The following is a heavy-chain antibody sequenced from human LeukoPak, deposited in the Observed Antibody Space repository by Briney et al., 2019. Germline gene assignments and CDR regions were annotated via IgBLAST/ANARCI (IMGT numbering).Heavy chain of an antibody. V-gene: IGHV3-23*01. Sequence: GGSLRLSCAASGFTFSVAAMTWVRQAPGKGLEWVSLIGASGESTYYADSVKGRFTISRDNSKNTLYLQMNSLRGEDTAVYYCAKGGSGSYYIYYFDYWGQGTLVTVSS. CDR2: IGASGEST. CDR1: GFTFSVAA. CDR3: AKGGSGSYYIYYFDY. J-gene: IGHJ4*02. D-gene: IGHD3-10*01.